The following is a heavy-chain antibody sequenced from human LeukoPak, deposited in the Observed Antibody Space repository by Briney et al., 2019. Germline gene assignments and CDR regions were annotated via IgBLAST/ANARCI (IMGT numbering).Heavy chain of an antibody. J-gene: IGHJ4*02. CDR3: ARTGTTGVDY. V-gene: IGHV4-4*07. CDR2: IYTSGST. Sequence: PSETLSLTCTFSGGSISSYYWSWIRQPAGKGLEWIGRIYTSGSTYYNPSLKSRVTISVDTSKNQFSLKLSSVTAADTAVYYCARTGTTGVDYWGQGTLVTVSS. D-gene: IGHD1-1*01. CDR1: GGSISSYY.